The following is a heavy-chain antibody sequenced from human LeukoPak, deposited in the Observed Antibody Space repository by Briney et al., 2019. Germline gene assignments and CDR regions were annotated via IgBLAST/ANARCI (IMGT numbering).Heavy chain of an antibody. Sequence: PGGSLRLSCAASGFTFSSYGMHWVRQAPGKGLEWVAVIWYDGSNKYYADSVKGRFTISRDNSKNTLYLQMNSLRAEDTAVYYCARDLWFGTPYYGMDVWGQGTTVTVSS. V-gene: IGHV3-33*01. CDR2: IWYDGSNK. CDR1: GFTFSSYG. J-gene: IGHJ6*02. CDR3: ARDLWFGTPYYGMDV. D-gene: IGHD3-10*01.